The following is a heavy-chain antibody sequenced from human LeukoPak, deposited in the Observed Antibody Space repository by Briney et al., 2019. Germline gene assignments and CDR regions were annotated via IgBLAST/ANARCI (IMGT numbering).Heavy chain of an antibody. D-gene: IGHD6-13*01. V-gene: IGHV3-30*12. CDR1: GFTFSSYG. CDR2: IYYDGSNK. CDR3: ARGAFGAAASFDP. J-gene: IGHJ5*02. Sequence: GGSLRLSCAASGFTFSSYGMHWVRQAPGKGLEWVAIIYYDGSNKYYADSVKGRFTISRDNSKNTMFLQMNSLRAEGTAVYYCARGAFGAAASFDPWGQGTLVIVSS.